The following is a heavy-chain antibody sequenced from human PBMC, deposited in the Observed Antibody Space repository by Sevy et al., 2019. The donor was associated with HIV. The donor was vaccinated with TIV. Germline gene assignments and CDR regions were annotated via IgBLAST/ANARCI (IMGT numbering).Heavy chain of an antibody. CDR1: GFTFSKYS. CDR2: FSFGCGRI. Sequence: GGSLRLSCEASGFTFSKYSMSWVRQAPGKGLEWVSTFSFGCGRINYADTVKGRFTISRDDSKNALYLQMNSLRAEDTAVYYCAREGCTKPHDYWGQGTLVTVSS. D-gene: IGHD2-8*01. V-gene: IGHV3-23*01. J-gene: IGHJ4*02. CDR3: AREGCTKPHDY.